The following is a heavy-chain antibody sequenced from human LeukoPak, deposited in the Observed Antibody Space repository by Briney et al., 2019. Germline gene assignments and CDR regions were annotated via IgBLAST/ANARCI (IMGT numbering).Heavy chain of an antibody. J-gene: IGHJ3*02. CDR3: ATNSGSYGGGAFDI. V-gene: IGHV3-23*01. CDR1: GFTFSSYA. Sequence: TGGSLRLSCAASGFTFSSYAMSWVRQAPGKGLEWVSAISGSGGSTYYADSVKGRFTISRDNSKNTLYLQMNSLGPEDTAVYYCATNSGSYGGGAFDIWGQGTMVTVSS. CDR2: ISGSGGST. D-gene: IGHD1-26*01.